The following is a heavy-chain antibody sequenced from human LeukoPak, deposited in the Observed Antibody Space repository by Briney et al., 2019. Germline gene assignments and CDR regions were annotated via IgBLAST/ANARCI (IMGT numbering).Heavy chain of an antibody. CDR2: IYTSGST. D-gene: IGHD6-19*01. CDR3: ARISGYSSGWYPDDYYYGMDV. CDR1: GGSISSGSYY. J-gene: IGHJ6*02. V-gene: IGHV4-61*02. Sequence: SQTLSLTCTVSGGSISSGSYYWSWIRQPAGKGLEWIGRIYTSGSTNYNPSLKSRVTISVDTSKNQFSLKLSSVTAADTAVYYCARISGYSSGWYPDDYYYGMDVWGQGTTVTVSS.